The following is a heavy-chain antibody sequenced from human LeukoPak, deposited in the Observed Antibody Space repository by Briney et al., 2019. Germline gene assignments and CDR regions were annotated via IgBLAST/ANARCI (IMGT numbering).Heavy chain of an antibody. J-gene: IGHJ4*02. CDR3: AKETHQMVAKSFDS. V-gene: IGHV3-30*18. CDR1: GFTFSRYG. Sequence: GGSLRLSCAASGFTFSRYGMSWVRQAPGKGLEWVAVVAYDGRTQYYADSVKGRFTISRDNSRNTLSLQMDSLRADDTAFYYCAKETHQMVAKSFDSWGLGTLVTVPS. D-gene: IGHD2-15*01. CDR2: VAYDGRTQ.